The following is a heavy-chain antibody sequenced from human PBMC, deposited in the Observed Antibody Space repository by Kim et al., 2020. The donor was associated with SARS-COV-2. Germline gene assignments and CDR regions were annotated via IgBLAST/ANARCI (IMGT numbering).Heavy chain of an antibody. Sequence: GGSLRLSCAASGFTFSRYWMHWVRQAPGKGLVWVSRINGDGSSTRYADSVKGRFTISRDNAKSTVFLQMNNLRAEDTAVYFCAWECNDRGYYYWYFDLWRRGTLVTVSS. CDR1: GFTFSRYW. J-gene: IGHJ2*01. CDR3: AWECNDRGYYYWYFDL. CDR2: INGDGSST. V-gene: IGHV3-74*01. D-gene: IGHD3-22*01.